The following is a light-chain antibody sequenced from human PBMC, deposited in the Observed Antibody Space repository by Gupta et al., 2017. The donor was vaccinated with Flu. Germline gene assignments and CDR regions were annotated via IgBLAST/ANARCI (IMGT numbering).Light chain of an antibody. V-gene: IGKV3-15*01. CDR2: GSS. CDR3: QQYNNWPPTWT. Sequence: EIVMTQSPATLSVSPGERATLSRRARQSVSSNLAWYQQKPGQAPRLLIYGSSTRATGIPARFSGSGSGTEFTLTISSLQSEDFAVYDCQQYNNWPPTWTFGQGTKVEIK. CDR1: QSVSSN. J-gene: IGKJ1*01.